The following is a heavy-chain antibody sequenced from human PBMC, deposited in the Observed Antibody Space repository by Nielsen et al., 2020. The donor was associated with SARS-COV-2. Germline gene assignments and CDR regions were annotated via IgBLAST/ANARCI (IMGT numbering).Heavy chain of an antibody. Sequence: SVKVSCKASGGTFSSYAISWVRQAPGQGLEWMGGIIPIFGTANYAQKFQGRVTITADESTSTAYMELSSLRSDDTAVYYCARVLLWFGELSTEYNWFDPWGQGTLVTVSS. J-gene: IGHJ5*02. D-gene: IGHD3-10*01. V-gene: IGHV1-69*13. CDR1: GGTFSSYA. CDR3: ARVLLWFGELSTEYNWFDP. CDR2: IIPIFGTA.